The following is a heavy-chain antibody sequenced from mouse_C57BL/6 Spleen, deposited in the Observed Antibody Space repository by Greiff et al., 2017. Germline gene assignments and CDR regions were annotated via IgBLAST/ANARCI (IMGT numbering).Heavy chain of an antibody. Sequence: VQLQQPGAELVKPGASVKLSCKASGYTFTSYWMHWVKQRPGRGLEWIGRIDPNSGGTKYNEKFKSKATMTVDKPSSTVYMQLSSLTSEDSAVYYCAIRGGSSPYYYAMDYWGQGTSVTVSS. V-gene: IGHV1-72*01. CDR1: GYTFTSYW. J-gene: IGHJ4*01. CDR2: IDPNSGGT. D-gene: IGHD1-1*01. CDR3: AIRGGSSPYYYAMDY.